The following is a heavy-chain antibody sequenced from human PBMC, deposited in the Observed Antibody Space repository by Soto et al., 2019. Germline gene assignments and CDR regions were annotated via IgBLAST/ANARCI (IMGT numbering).Heavy chain of an antibody. V-gene: IGHV4-39*01. Sequence: QLQLQESGPGLVKPSETLSLTCTVSGGSISSSSYYWGWIRQPPGKGLEWIGSIYYSGSTYYNPSLKSRVTISVDTSKNQFSLKLSSVTAADTAVYYCARGPARGYSYGTIDYWGQGTLVTVSS. CDR3: ARGPARGYSYGTIDY. CDR2: IYYSGST. CDR1: GGSISSSSYY. J-gene: IGHJ4*02. D-gene: IGHD5-18*01.